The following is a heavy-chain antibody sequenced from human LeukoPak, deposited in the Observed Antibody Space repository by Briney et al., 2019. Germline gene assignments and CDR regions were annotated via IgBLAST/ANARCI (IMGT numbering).Heavy chain of an antibody. V-gene: IGHV3-21*01. D-gene: IGHD2-2*01. Sequence: PGGSLRLSCAASGFTFSSYAMSWVRQAPGKGLEWVSSISSSSSYIYYADSVKGRFTISRDNAKNSLYPQMNSLRAEDTAVYYCARDLPAHYWGQGTLVTVSS. CDR2: ISSSSSYI. CDR3: ARDLPAHY. CDR1: GFTFSSYA. J-gene: IGHJ4*02.